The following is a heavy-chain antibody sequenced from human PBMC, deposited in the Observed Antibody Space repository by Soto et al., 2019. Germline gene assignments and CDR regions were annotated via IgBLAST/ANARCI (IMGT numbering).Heavy chain of an antibody. CDR2: ISGRGGST. D-gene: IGHD5-12*01. CDR1: GFTFSNCA. Sequence: EVQLLESGGGLVQPGGSLRLSCSASGFTFSNCAMSWVRQAPGKGLEWVSTISGRGGSTYYADSVKGRLTISRYNSKNTLFLQMNSLRAEDTAVYYCAKRFYREEDGYNFFDSWGQGTPVTVSS. V-gene: IGHV3-23*01. CDR3: AKRFYREEDGYNFFDS. J-gene: IGHJ4*02.